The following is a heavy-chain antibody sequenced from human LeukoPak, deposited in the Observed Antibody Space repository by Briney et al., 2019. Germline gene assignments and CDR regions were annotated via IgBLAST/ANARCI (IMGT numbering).Heavy chain of an antibody. CDR2: ISSSGSTI. J-gene: IGHJ4*02. CDR1: GFTFSSYE. D-gene: IGHD5-12*01. CDR3: ARERGYSGYDHFDY. Sequence: GGSLRLSCAASGFTFSSYEMNWVRQAPGKGLEWVSYISSSGSTIYYADSVKGRFTISRDNAKNSLYLQMNSLRAEDTAVYYCARERGYSGYDHFDYWGQGTLVTVSS. V-gene: IGHV3-48*03.